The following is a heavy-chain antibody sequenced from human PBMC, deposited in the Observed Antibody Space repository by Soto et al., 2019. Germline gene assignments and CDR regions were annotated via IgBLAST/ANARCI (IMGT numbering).Heavy chain of an antibody. CDR2: SNSDGSST. J-gene: IGHJ2*01. Sequence: EVQLVESGGGLVQPGGSLRLSCAASGFTFSSYWMHWVRQAPGKGLVWVSRSNSDGSSTSYADSVKGRFTISRDNAKNTLYLQMTSLRAEDTAVYYCARGGSLNWYFDRWGRGTLVTVSS. CDR1: GFTFSSYW. D-gene: IGHD1-26*01. V-gene: IGHV3-74*01. CDR3: ARGGSLNWYFDR.